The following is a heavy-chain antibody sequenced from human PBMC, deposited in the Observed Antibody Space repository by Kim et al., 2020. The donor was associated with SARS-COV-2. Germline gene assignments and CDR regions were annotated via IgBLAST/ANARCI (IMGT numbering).Heavy chain of an antibody. CDR3: AKEEYSYGPPDY. Sequence: YYADSVKGRFTISRDNSKNTLYLQMNSLGAEDTAVYYCAKEEYSYGPPDYWGQGTLVTVSS. V-gene: IGHV3-30*02. J-gene: IGHJ4*02. D-gene: IGHD5-18*01.